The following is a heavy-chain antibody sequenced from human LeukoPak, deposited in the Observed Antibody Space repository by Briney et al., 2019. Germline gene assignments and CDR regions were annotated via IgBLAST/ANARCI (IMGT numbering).Heavy chain of an antibody. CDR1: GGPISSGGYY. CDR2: IHSSAST. CDR3: ARGPDYYDSSGYWWYFDY. D-gene: IGHD3-22*01. V-gene: IGHV4-31*03. Sequence: SETLSLTCTVSGGPISSGGYYWTWIRHHPGKGLEWIGYIHSSASTYYNPSLKSRVAILADTSKNQFSLNLSSVTAADTAVYYCARGPDYYDSSGYWWYFDYWGQGTLVTVSS. J-gene: IGHJ4*02.